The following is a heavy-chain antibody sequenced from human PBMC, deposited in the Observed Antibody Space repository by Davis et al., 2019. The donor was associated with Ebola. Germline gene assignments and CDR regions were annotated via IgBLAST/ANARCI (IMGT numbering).Heavy chain of an antibody. Sequence: PSETLSLTCTVSGASVSSGSYSWSWIRQPPGKGLEWIGYIYYSGSTYYNPSLKSRVTISVDTSKNQFSLKLSSVTAADSAVYYCARGGGEYRWLQLRYFDYWGQGTLVTVSS. V-gene: IGHV4-61*01. D-gene: IGHD5-24*01. CDR1: GASVSSGSYS. CDR2: IYYSGST. CDR3: ARGGGEYRWLQLRYFDY. J-gene: IGHJ4*02.